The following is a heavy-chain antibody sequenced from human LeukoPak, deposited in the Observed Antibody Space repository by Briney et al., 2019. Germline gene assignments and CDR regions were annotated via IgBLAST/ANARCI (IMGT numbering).Heavy chain of an antibody. V-gene: IGHV3-23*01. CDR2: ISGSGGST. Sequence: GGSLRLSCAASGFTFSSYAMSWVRQAPGKGLEWVSAISGSGGSTYYADSVKGRFTISRDNSKNTLYLQVNSLRAEDTAVYYCAVYDILTSYYDYFDYWGQGTLVTVSS. D-gene: IGHD3-9*01. CDR1: GFTFSSYA. J-gene: IGHJ4*02. CDR3: AVYDILTSYYDYFDY.